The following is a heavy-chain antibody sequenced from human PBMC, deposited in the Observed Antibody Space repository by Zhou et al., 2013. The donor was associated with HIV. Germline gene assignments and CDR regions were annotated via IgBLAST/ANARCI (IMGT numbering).Heavy chain of an antibody. J-gene: IGHJ4*02. CDR3: ARVVFDRSDY. CDR2: ISGSNGKI. Sequence: QVQLVQSGAELKKPGASVKVSCKASGYTFNSNDIIWVRQAPGQGLEWMGWISGSNGKIKYAQKFQGRVTLTTDTSTSTAYLEVRSLRSDDTAVYYCARVVFDRSDYWGQGTLVTVSS. V-gene: IGHV1-18*01. CDR1: GYTFNSND. D-gene: IGHD3-9*01.